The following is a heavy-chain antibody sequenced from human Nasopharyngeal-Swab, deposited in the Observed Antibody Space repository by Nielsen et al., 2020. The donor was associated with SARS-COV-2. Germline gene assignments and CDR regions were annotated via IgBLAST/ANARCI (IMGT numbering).Heavy chain of an antibody. J-gene: IGHJ3*02. V-gene: IGHV1-3*01. CDR2: INAGNGNT. D-gene: IGHD3-10*01. CDR3: AREFTVVRGVIINAFDI. CDR1: GYTFTSYA. Sequence: ASVKVSCKASGYTFTSYAMHWVRQAPGQRLEWMGWINAGNGNTKYSQKFQGRVTITRDTSASTAYMELSSLRSEDTAVYYCAREFTVVRGVIINAFDIWGQGTMVTVSS.